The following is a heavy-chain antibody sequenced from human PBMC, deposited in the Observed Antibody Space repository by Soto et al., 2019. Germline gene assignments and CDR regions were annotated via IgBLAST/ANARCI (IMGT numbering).Heavy chain of an antibody. Sequence: SETLSLTCGVYGGSFRNYYWIWVRQPPGKGLEWIGEVNHSGEATYNPSLQSRITISLDTSNNQFSLKMTSVTAADTAMYFCTRAERFPGPWFDPWGQGTQVTVSS. CDR1: GGSFRNYY. D-gene: IGHD3-10*01. J-gene: IGHJ5*02. CDR3: TRAERFPGPWFDP. V-gene: IGHV4-34*01. CDR2: VNHSGEA.